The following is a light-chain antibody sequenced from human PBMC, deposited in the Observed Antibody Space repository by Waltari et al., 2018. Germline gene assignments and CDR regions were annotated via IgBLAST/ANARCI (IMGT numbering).Light chain of an antibody. Sequence: QSPLTQPASVSVSPGQSITISCTVTSIDVGGYNYVSWYQQHAGKAPTLMIYDVTNRASGVATRVTGSKSGNPDSMTISGLQAEDEADYYCSSYTSSSSVVFGGGTKLTVL. J-gene: IGLJ2*01. V-gene: IGLV2-14*01. CDR3: SSYTSSSSVV. CDR2: DVT. CDR1: SIDVGGYNY.